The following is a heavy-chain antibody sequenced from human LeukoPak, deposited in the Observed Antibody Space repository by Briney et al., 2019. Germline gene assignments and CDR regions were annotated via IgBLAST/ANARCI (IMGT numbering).Heavy chain of an antibody. CDR3: ASEPYSSSSGLWYYYYGMDV. Sequence: GGPLRLSCAASGSTFSSYGMHWVRQAPGKGLEWVAVIWYDGSNKYYADSVKGRFTISRDNSKNTLYLQMNSLRAEDTAVYYCASEPYSSSSGLWYYYYGMDVWGQGTTVTVSS. V-gene: IGHV3-33*01. J-gene: IGHJ6*02. CDR2: IWYDGSNK. CDR1: GSTFSSYG. D-gene: IGHD6-6*01.